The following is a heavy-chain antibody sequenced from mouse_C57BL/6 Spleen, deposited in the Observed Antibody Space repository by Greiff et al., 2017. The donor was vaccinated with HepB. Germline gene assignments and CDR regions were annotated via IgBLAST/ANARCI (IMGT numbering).Heavy chain of an antibody. CDR1: GYSITSGYD. CDR2: ISYSGST. D-gene: IGHD2-2*01. J-gene: IGHJ3*01. V-gene: IGHV3-1*01. CDR3: ARADGYDEGFAY. Sequence: EVQVVESGPGMVKPSQSLSLTCTVTGYSITSGYDWHWIRHFPGNKLEWMGYISYSGSTNYNPSLKSRISITHDTSKNHFFLKLNSVTTEDTATYYCARADGYDEGFAYWGQGTLVTVSA.